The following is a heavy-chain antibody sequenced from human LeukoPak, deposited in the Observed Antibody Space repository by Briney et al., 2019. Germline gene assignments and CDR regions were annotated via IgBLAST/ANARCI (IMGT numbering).Heavy chain of an antibody. D-gene: IGHD3-10*01. V-gene: IGHV4-4*07. J-gene: IGHJ6*03. CDR2: IYASGST. Sequence: PSETLSLTCTVSGASITSYYWSWIRQPAGKGLEWIGRIYASGSTTYNPSLKSRVTISVDTSKNQFSLKLSSVTAADTAVYYCATQKYYGSGSSGHHYYYMDVWGKGTTVTISS. CDR1: GASITSYY. CDR3: ATQKYYGSGSSGHHYYYMDV.